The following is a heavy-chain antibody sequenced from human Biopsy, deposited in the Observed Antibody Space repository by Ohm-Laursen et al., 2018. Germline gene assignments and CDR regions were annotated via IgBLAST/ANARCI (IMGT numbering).Heavy chain of an antibody. Sequence: QTLSLTCAVSGDSVTSNRAAWNWLRQSPSRGLQWLGWKLYRAKWYTDFAVSVKSRITLTPDPSTNQFSLQLNSVTPDDTAVYYCARSGSDSLNYYFDFWGQGTLVTVSS. CDR2: KLYRAKWYT. V-gene: IGHV6-1*01. J-gene: IGHJ4*02. D-gene: IGHD2-21*02. CDR3: ARSGSDSLNYYFDF. CDR1: GDSVTSNRAA.